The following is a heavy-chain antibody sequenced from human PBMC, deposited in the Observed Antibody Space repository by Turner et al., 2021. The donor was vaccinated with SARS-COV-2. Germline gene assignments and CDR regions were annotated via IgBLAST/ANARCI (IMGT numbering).Heavy chain of an antibody. J-gene: IGHJ5*02. CDR1: GYTLTSYG. CDR2: ISGYKGNT. Sequence: QVQLVQSGAEVKKPGASVTVSCKVSGYTLTSYGISWVRQAPGQGLEWMGWISGYKGNTNYAQKLQGRVTMTTDTSTSTAYMELRSLRSDDTAVYYCANGGNSVSWFDPWGQGTLVTVSS. CDR3: ANGGNSVSWFDP. D-gene: IGHD2-21*02. V-gene: IGHV1-18*04.